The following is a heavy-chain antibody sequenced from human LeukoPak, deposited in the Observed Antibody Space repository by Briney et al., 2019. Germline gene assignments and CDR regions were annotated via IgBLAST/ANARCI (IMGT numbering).Heavy chain of an antibody. J-gene: IGHJ6*02. CDR3: ARGRAESITMIVVVGYYYGMDV. CDR2: ISSSGSTI. Sequence: GGSLRLSCAASGFTFSSYSMNWVRLAPGKGLEWVSYISSSGSTIYYADSVKGRFTISRDNAKNSLYLQMNSLRAEDTAVYYCARGRAESITMIVVVGYYYGMDVWGQGTTVTVSS. CDR1: GFTFSSYS. V-gene: IGHV3-48*04. D-gene: IGHD3-22*01.